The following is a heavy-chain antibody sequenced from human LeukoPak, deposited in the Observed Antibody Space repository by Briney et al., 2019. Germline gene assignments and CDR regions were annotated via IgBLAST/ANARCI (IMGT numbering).Heavy chain of an antibody. CDR2: ISAYNGNT. Sequence: ASVKVSCKASGYTFTSYGISWVRQAPGQGLEWMGWISAYNGNTNYAQRPQGRVTMTTDTSTSTAYMELRSLRSDDTAVYYCARDLRPGELLVYWGQGTLVTVSS. CDR3: ARDLRPGELLVY. D-gene: IGHD1-26*01. J-gene: IGHJ4*02. V-gene: IGHV1-18*01. CDR1: GYTFTSYG.